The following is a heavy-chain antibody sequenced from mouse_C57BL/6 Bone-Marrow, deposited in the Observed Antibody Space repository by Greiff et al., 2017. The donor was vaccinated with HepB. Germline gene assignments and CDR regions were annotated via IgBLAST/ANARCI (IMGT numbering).Heavy chain of an antibody. D-gene: IGHD2-4*01. CDR2: IYPRSGNT. V-gene: IGHV1-81*01. Sequence: QVQLPQSGAELARPGASVKLSCTASGYTFTSYGISWVMQRTGQGLEWIGEIYPRSGNTYYNEKFKGKATLTADKSSSTAYMELRSLTSEDSAVYFCARSRVMITTGYYFDYWGQGTTLTVSS. CDR1: GYTFTSYG. J-gene: IGHJ2*01. CDR3: ARSRVMITTGYYFDY.